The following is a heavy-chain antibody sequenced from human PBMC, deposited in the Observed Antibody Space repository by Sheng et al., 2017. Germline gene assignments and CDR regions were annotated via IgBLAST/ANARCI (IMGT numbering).Heavy chain of an antibody. D-gene: IGHD1-7*01. CDR1: GGSISSSLYY. J-gene: IGHJ3*01. Sequence: QLQLQESGPRLVKPSETLSLTCTVSGGSISSSLYYWGWIRQPPGKGLEWIGSVYYSGSTYYNPSLKSRVTISVDTSKNQFSLRLNSVTAADTAVYYCARQGGTTTTRFFYHYMDVWGQGTMVTVSS. V-gene: IGHV4-39*07. CDR2: VYYSGST. CDR3: ARQGGTTTTRFFYHYMDV.